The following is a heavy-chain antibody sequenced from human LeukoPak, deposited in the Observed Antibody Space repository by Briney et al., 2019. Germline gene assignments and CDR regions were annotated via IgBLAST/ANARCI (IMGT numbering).Heavy chain of an antibody. CDR3: ARGRDEYKGGNY. CDR2: ISHNGVT. CDR1: GGSFSGYY. Sequence: PSETLSLTCAVYGGSFSGYYWTWIRQPPGKGLEWVGEISHNGVTNYNPSLKSRVAISVDTSKNQFSLKLSSVTAADTAVYYCARGRDEYKGGNYWGQGTLDTVSS. D-gene: IGHD5-24*01. V-gene: IGHV4-34*01. J-gene: IGHJ4*02.